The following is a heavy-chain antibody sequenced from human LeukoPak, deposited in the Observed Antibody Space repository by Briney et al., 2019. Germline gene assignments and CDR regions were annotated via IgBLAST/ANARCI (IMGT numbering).Heavy chain of an antibody. CDR2: FSGSGGST. CDR1: GFTFSSYA. V-gene: IGHV3-23*01. D-gene: IGHD1-1*01. Sequence: PGGSLRLSCAASGFTFSSYAMSWVRQAPGKGLEGASAFSGSGGSTYYADSVKGRFTISRDNSKNTLYLQMNSLRAEDTAVYYCAKVSWYNWNDGYFDYWGQGTLVTVSS. J-gene: IGHJ4*02. CDR3: AKVSWYNWNDGYFDY.